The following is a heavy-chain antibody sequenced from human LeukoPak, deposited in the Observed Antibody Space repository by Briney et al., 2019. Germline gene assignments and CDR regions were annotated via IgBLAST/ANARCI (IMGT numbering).Heavy chain of an antibody. CDR1: GGSFSGYY. CDR3: AGNRPDSSGYMDFDY. J-gene: IGHJ4*02. Sequence: PSETLSLTCAVYGGSFSGYYWSGIRQPPGKGLEWIGEINHSGSTNYNPSLKSRVTISVETSKNHFSLKLTSMTAADTAVYYCAGNRPDSSGYMDFDYWGQGTLVTVSS. D-gene: IGHD3-22*01. CDR2: INHSGST. V-gene: IGHV4-34*01.